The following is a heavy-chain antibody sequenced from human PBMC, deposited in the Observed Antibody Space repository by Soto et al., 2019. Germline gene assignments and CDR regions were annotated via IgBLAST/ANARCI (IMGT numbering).Heavy chain of an antibody. Sequence: QVQLVESGGGVVQPGRSLRLSCAASGFTFSSYAMHWVRQAPGKGLEWVAGISYDGRNKYYADSVKGRFTISRDNSKNPLYLQMNRLRDEDTAVYYCARYPAGYTVGAYFDYWGKETLVTVSS. CDR3: ARYPAGYTVGAYFDY. CDR1: GFTFSSYA. V-gene: IGHV3-30-3*01. J-gene: IGHJ4*02. CDR2: ISYDGRNK. D-gene: IGHD5-12*01.